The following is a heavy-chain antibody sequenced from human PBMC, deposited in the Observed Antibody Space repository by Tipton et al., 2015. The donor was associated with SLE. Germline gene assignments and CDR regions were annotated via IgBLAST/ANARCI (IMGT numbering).Heavy chain of an antibody. J-gene: IGHJ3*01. D-gene: IGHD7-27*01. V-gene: IGHV4-34*01. Sequence: TLSLTCAVYGGSFSGYYWSWIRQPPGKGLEWIGEINHSGSTNYNPSLKSRVTISVDTSKNQFSLKLSSVTAADTAVYYCAKDPGEGPKTLDVWGQGTKVTVSS. CDR2: INHSGST. CDR3: AKDPGEGPKTLDV. CDR1: GGSFSGYY.